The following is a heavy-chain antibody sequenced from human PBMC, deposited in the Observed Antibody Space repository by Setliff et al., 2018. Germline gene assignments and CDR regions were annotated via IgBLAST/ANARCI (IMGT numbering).Heavy chain of an antibody. CDR1: GFTFDDYA. D-gene: IGHD5-18*01. CDR2: ISWDGGST. V-gene: IGHV3-43D*04. Sequence: GGSLRLSCAASGFTFDDYAMHWVRQAPGKGLEWVSLISWDGGSTYYADSVKGRFTISRDNSKNSLYLQMNSLRAEDTAVYYCARDTPPDTAMVQQFDYWGQGTLVTVSS. CDR3: ARDTPPDTAMVQQFDY. J-gene: IGHJ4*02.